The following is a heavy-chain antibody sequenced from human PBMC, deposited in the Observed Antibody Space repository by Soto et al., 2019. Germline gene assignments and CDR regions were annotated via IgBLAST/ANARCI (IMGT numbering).Heavy chain of an antibody. Sequence: QVQLVESGGGVVQPGRSLRLSCAASGFTFSSYGMHWVRQAPGKGLEWVAVISYDGINKYYADSVKGRFTISRDNSKNTLYLQMNSLRAEDTAVCYCAKLYYYDSSGYYGDYYYGMDVWGQGTTVTVSS. V-gene: IGHV3-30*18. CDR3: AKLYYYDSSGYYGDYYYGMDV. CDR1: GFTFSSYG. D-gene: IGHD3-22*01. J-gene: IGHJ6*02. CDR2: ISYDGINK.